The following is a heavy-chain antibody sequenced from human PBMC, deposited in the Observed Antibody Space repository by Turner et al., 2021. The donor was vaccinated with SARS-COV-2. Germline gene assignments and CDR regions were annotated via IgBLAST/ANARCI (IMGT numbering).Heavy chain of an antibody. CDR3: TRVKYCSGGSCYGYYFDY. V-gene: IGHV3-49*04. D-gene: IGHD2-15*01. CDR2: MRSKAYGGTT. J-gene: IGHJ4*02. CDR1: GFTFGDYS. Sequence: EVQLVESGGGLVHPGRSLRLSCTAYGFTFGDYSLSWVRQASGKGLEWVGFMRSKAYGGTTQYAASVKGRFTISRDDSKSIAYLQMNSLKTEDTAVYFCTRVKYCSGGSCYGYYFDYWGQGTLVTVSS.